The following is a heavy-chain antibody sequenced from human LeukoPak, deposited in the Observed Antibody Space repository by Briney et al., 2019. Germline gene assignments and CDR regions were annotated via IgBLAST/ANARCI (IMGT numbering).Heavy chain of an antibody. V-gene: IGHV3-23*01. J-gene: IGHJ4*02. CDR2: ISGSGGST. D-gene: IGHD2-15*01. CDR3: AKVSCSGGSCYSIDY. Sequence: GRSLRLSCAASGFTFSSYAMHWVRQAPGKGLEWVSAISGSGGSTYYADSVKGRFTISRDNSKNTLYLQMNSLRAEDTAVYYCAKVSCSGGSCYSIDYWGQGTLVTVSS. CDR1: GFTFSSYA.